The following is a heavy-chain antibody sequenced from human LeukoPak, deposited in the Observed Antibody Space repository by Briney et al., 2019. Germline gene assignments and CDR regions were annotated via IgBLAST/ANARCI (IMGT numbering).Heavy chain of an antibody. J-gene: IGHJ5*02. CDR2: INHSGST. CDR1: GVSFSGYY. D-gene: IGHD6-6*01. Sequence: SETLSLTCAVYGVSFSGYYWSWIRQPPGKGLEWIGEINHSGSTNYNPSLKSRVTISVDTSKNQFSLKLSSVTAADTAVYYCARLGVAARLLGWFDPWGQGTLVTVSS. V-gene: IGHV4-34*01. CDR3: ARLGVAARLLGWFDP.